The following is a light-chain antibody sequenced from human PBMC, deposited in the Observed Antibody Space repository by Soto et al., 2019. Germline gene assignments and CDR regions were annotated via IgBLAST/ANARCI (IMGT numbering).Light chain of an antibody. CDR3: QSYDSSLSGPV. V-gene: IGLV1-40*01. CDR2: GNS. Sequence: QLVLTQPPSVSGAPGQRVTISCTGSSSNIGAGYDVHWYQQLPGTDPKLLIYGNSNRPSGVPDRFSGSKSGTSASLAITGLQAEDEADYYCQSYDSSLSGPVFGGGTKLTVL. CDR1: SSNIGAGYD. J-gene: IGLJ2*01.